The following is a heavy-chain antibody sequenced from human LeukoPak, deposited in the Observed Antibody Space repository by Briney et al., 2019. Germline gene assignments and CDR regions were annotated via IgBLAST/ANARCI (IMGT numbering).Heavy chain of an antibody. D-gene: IGHD3-10*01. CDR3: AGGSGSYYTYDAFDI. J-gene: IGHJ3*02. V-gene: IGHV4-34*01. CDR1: GGSFSGYY. CDR2: INHSGST. Sequence: PSETLSLTCAVYGGSFSGYYWSWIRQPPGKGLEWIGEINHSGSTNYNPSLKSRVTISVDTSKNQFSLKLSSVTAADTAVYYCAGGSGSYYTYDAFDIWGQGTMVTVSS.